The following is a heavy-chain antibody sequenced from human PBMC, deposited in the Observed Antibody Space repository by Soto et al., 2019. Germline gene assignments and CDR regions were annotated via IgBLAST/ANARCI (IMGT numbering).Heavy chain of an antibody. CDR3: ARYRHGSGSYSPWSYFDY. J-gene: IGHJ4*02. D-gene: IGHD3-10*01. CDR2: IYYSGST. CDR1: GGSISSGGYY. V-gene: IGHV4-31*03. Sequence: QVQLQESGPGLVKPSQTLSLTCTVSGGSISSGGYYWSWIRQHPGKGLEWIGYIYYSGSTYYNPSLKSRVIISVDTSKNQFSLKLSSVTAADTDVYYCARYRHGSGSYSPWSYFDYWGQGTLVTVSS.